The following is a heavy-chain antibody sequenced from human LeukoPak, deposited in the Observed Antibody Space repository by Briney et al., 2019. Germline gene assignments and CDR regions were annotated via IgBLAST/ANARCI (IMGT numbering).Heavy chain of an antibody. CDR1: GFTFSSYA. CDR2: ISGSGGST. D-gene: IGHD5-18*01. Sequence: GGSLRLSCAASGFTFSSYAMSWVRQAPGKGLEWVSAISGSGGSTYYADSVKGRFTISRDNSKNTLYLQMNSLRAEDTAVYYCAKSLPNLGRRIQLWLGSNYYYGMDVWGQGTTVTVSS. J-gene: IGHJ6*02. CDR3: AKSLPNLGRRIQLWLGSNYYYGMDV. V-gene: IGHV3-23*01.